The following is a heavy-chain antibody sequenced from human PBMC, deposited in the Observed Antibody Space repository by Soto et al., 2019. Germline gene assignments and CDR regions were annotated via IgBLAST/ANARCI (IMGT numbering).Heavy chain of an antibody. D-gene: IGHD6-13*01. CDR3: ATAIAATGPADD. CDR1: GSTFTSNG. CDR2: IGAYNSNT. V-gene: IGHV1-18*01. J-gene: IGHJ4*02. Sequence: QIHLVQSEAEVKKPGASVKVSCKASGSTFTSNGFTWVRQAPGQGLQWMGWIGAYNSNTNYARKFQGRVTMTTDTSTSTVFMELTSLTSDDTAVYHCATAIAATGPADDWGQGTLVTVSS.